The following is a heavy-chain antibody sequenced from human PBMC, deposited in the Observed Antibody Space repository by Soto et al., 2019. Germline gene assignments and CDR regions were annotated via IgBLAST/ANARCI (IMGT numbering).Heavy chain of an antibody. CDR3: ARVDCSSTSCYDYYYYYGMDV. CDR2: IYYSGST. Sequence: QVQLQESGPGLVKPSQTLSLTCTVSGGSISSGGYYWSWIRQHPGKGLEWIGYIYYSGSTYYNPSHKSRVTISVDTSKNQFSLKLSSVTAADTAVYYCARVDCSSTSCYDYYYYYGMDVWGQGTTVTVSS. D-gene: IGHD2-2*01. J-gene: IGHJ6*02. V-gene: IGHV4-31*03. CDR1: GGSISSGGYY.